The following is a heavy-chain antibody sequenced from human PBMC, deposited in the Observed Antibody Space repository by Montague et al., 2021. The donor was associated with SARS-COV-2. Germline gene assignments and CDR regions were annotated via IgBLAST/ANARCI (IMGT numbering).Heavy chain of an antibody. J-gene: IGHJ5*02. CDR2: IYHSGST. V-gene: IGHV4-4*02. D-gene: IGHD2-15*01. CDR1: GASITSSNW. CDR3: ARQIQQVVLSPAKLTNWFDP. Sequence: SETLSLTCTVSGASITSSNWWNWVRQPPGKGLEWIGQIYHSGSTNYNPSLKSRLTLSLDKSKNQFSRSLSSVTAADTAVYYCARQIQQVVLSPAKLTNWFDPWGLGTLVTVAS.